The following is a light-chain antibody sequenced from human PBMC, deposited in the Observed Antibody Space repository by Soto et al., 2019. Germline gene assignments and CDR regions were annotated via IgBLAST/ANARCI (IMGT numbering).Light chain of an antibody. V-gene: IGLV2-8*01. CDR1: SSDVGGYEH. CDR2: DVS. CDR3: PSYAGSDNMI. J-gene: IGLJ2*01. Sequence: QSALTQPPSASGSPGQSVTLSCTGSSSDVGGYEHVSWYQQHPGRVPKPLIYDVSKRLSGVPDRFSGSKSGNTASLTVSGLQTEDEADYYCPSYAGSDNMIFGGGTKLTGL.